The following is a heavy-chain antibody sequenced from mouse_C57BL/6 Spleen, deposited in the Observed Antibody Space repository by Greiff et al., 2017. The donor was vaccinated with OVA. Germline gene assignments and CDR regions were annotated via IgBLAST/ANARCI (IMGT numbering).Heavy chain of an antibody. D-gene: IGHD4-1*01. CDR2: IDPSDSYT. Sequence: QVQLQQPGAELVKPGASVKLSCKASGYTFTSYWMQWVKQRPGQGLEWIGEIDPSDSYTNYNQKFKGKATLTVDTSSSTAYMQLSSLTSEDSAVYYCARSRSSWDDAMDYWGQGTSVTVSS. CDR1: GYTFTSYW. V-gene: IGHV1-50*01. CDR3: ARSRSSWDDAMDY. J-gene: IGHJ4*01.